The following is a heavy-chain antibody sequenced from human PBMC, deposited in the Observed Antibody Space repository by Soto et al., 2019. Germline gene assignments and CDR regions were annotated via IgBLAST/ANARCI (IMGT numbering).Heavy chain of an antibody. Sequence: PGGSLRLSCAASGFTFSSYAMHWVRQAPGKGLEWVAVISYDGSNKYYADSVKGRFTISRGNSKNTLYLQMNSLRAEDTAVYYCARDNRAVATITFDYWGQGTLVTVSS. J-gene: IGHJ4*02. D-gene: IGHD5-12*01. CDR1: GFTFSSYA. CDR2: ISYDGSNK. V-gene: IGHV3-30-3*01. CDR3: ARDNRAVATITFDY.